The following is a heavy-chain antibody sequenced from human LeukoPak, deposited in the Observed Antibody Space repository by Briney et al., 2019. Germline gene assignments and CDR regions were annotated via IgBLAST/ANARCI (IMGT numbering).Heavy chain of an antibody. V-gene: IGHV3-30*02. CDR1: GFTFSSYG. CDR3: AKDSAEYSSSGGEDYFDY. J-gene: IGHJ4*02. D-gene: IGHD6-6*01. Sequence: GGSLRLSCAASGFTFSSYGMHWVRQAPGKGLEWVAFIRYDGSNKYYADSVKGRFTISRDNSKNTLYLQMNSLRAEDTAVYYCAKDSAEYSSSGGEDYFDYWGQGTLVTVSS. CDR2: IRYDGSNK.